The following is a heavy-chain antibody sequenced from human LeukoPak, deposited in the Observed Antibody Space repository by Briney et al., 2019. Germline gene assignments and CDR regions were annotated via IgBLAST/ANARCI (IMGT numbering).Heavy chain of an antibody. CDR3: VRDRDSSSWSPYFDY. V-gene: IGHV4-4*07. J-gene: IGHJ4*02. Sequence: SETLSLTCTVSGASISGDYWSWIRQPAGKGLEWIGRIYTTISTNYNPSLKSRVTMSVDTSKNQFSLKLSSVTAADTAVYYCVRDRDSSSWSPYFDYWGQRILVTVSS. CDR2: IYTTIST. CDR1: GASISGDY. D-gene: IGHD6-13*01.